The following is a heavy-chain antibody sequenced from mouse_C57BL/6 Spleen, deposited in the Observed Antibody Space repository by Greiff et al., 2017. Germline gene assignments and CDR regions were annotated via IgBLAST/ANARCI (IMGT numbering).Heavy chain of an antibody. Sequence: EVQLQQSVAELVRPGASVKLSCTASGFNFKNTYMHWVKQRPEQGLEWIGRIDPANGNTKYAPKFQGKATITADTSSNTAYLQLSSLTSENTAIYYCARTPHDGYVWYFDVWGTGTTVTVSS. CDR2: IDPANGNT. CDR3: ARTPHDGYVWYFDV. CDR1: GFNFKNTY. J-gene: IGHJ1*03. V-gene: IGHV14-3*01. D-gene: IGHD2-3*01.